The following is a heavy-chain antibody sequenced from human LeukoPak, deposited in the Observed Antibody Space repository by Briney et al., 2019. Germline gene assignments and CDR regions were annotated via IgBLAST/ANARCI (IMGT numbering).Heavy chain of an antibody. CDR3: AKEVVGYCSSTSCYVGYGMDV. CDR2: ISYDGSNK. Sequence: GGSLRLSCAASGFXFSSYGIHWVRQAPGKGLKWVAVISYDGSNKYYADSVKGRFTISRDNSKNTLYLQMNSLRAEDTAVYYCAKEVVGYCSSTSCYVGYGMDVWGQGTTVTVSS. CDR1: GFXFSSYG. V-gene: IGHV3-30*18. D-gene: IGHD2-2*03. J-gene: IGHJ6*02.